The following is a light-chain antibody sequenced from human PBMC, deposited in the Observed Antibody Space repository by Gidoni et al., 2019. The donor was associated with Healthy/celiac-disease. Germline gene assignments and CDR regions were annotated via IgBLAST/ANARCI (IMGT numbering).Light chain of an antibody. Sequence: ELVFPHSPGTLSLSPGERATLSCRASQSVSSSYLAWYQQKPGQAPRLLIHGAYSRATGIPDRFSGSGSGTDFTLTISRLEPEDFAVYYCQQYGSSPTFGQGTKVEIK. V-gene: IGKV3-20*01. CDR1: QSVSSSY. CDR2: GAY. CDR3: QQYGSSPT. J-gene: IGKJ1*01.